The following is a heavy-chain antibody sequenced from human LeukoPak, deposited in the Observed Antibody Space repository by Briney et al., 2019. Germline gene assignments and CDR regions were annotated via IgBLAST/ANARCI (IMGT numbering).Heavy chain of an antibody. J-gene: IGHJ6*03. CDR1: GGSISSYY. D-gene: IGHD6-19*01. V-gene: IGHV4-59*12. CDR2: IYYSGST. Sequence: SETLSLTCTVSGGSISSYYWSWIRQPPGKGLEWIGYIYYSGSTNYNPSLKSRVTMSVDTSKNQFSLKLSSVTAADTAVYYCARTAVAGTFYYYYYMDVWGKGTTVTISS. CDR3: ARTAVAGTFYYYYYMDV.